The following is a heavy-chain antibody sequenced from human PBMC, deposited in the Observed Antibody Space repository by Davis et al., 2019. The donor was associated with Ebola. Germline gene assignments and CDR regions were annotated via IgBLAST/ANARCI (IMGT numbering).Heavy chain of an antibody. CDR1: GGSFSGYY. J-gene: IGHJ4*02. D-gene: IGHD6-13*01. CDR3: ARRGLINSSRLDY. Sequence: MPSETLSLTCAVYGGSFSGYYWSWIRQPPGKGLEWIGEINHSGSTNYNPSLKSRVTISVDTSKNQFSLKLSSVTAADTAVYYCARRGLINSSRLDYWGQGTLVTVSS. CDR2: INHSGST. V-gene: IGHV4-34*01.